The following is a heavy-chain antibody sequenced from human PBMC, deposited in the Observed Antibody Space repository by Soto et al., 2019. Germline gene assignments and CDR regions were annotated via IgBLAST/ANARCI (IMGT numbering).Heavy chain of an antibody. J-gene: IGHJ2*01. V-gene: IGHV1-46*01. D-gene: IGHD1-1*01. CDR3: ASESTGTAFFDL. CDR1: GYTFTYHH. Sequence: QVQLVQSGAEVKKPGASVKVSCKASGYTFTYHHMHWVRQAPGLGLEWMGTINFSGGGTTYTQRIQGRVTMTGDTSTSTGYMELSSVTSGGTAVYYCASESTGTAFFDLWGGGTLVTVSS. CDR2: INFSGGGT.